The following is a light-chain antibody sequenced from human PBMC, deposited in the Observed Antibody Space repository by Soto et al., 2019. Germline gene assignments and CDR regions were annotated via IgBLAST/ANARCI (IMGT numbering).Light chain of an antibody. V-gene: IGKV1-27*01. CDR3: QQYDSWPYT. Sequence: DIQMTQSPSSLSASVGDRVTITCRASQGISNYLAWYQQKPGKVPNLLIYAASTLQSGVPSRFSGSGSGTEFTLTISSLQSEDIGIYYCQQYDSWPYTFGPGSKVHFK. J-gene: IGKJ3*01. CDR1: QGISNY. CDR2: AAS.